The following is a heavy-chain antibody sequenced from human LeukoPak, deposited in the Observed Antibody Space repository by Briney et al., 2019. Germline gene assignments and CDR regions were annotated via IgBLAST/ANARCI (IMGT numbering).Heavy chain of an antibody. CDR2: FYSGGSR. Sequence: GGSLRLSWAASGFTVSSNYMSWVRQAPGKGLEWVSVFYSGGSRYYADSVKGRLTISRDNAKSSLYLQMNSLRVEDTAVYYCARDEGSCYAFWGQGTLVTVSS. CDR1: GFTVSSNY. CDR3: ARDEGSCYAF. V-gene: IGHV3-53*01. D-gene: IGHD2-15*01. J-gene: IGHJ4*02.